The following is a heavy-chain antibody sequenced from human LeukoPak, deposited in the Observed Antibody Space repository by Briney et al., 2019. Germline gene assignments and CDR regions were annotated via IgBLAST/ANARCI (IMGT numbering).Heavy chain of an antibody. V-gene: IGHV3-48*03. CDR1: GFTFSSYE. J-gene: IGHJ3*02. CDR3: ARCPRYCSSTSCYMGAGAFDI. CDR2: ISSSGSTI. Sequence: PGGSLRLSCAASGFTFSSYEMNWVRQAPGKGLEWVSYISSSGSTIYYADSVKGRFTISRDNAKNSLYLQMNSLRAEDTAVYYCARCPRYCSSTSCYMGAGAFDIWGQGTMVTVSS. D-gene: IGHD2-2*02.